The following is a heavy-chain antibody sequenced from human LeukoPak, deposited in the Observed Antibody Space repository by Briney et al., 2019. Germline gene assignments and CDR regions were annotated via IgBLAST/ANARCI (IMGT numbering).Heavy chain of an antibody. CDR2: IFYDGSIQ. V-gene: IGHV3-30*04. J-gene: IGHJ4*02. CDR1: GFTFSDYA. CDR3: ARDLSLIALTD. Sequence: GGSLRLSCAASGFTFSDYAMHWVRQAPGKGLEWLTVIFYDGSIQYYADSVKGRFTISRDNSKNTVYLQMNSLRAEDTAVYYCARDLSLIALTDWGQGTLVTVSS. D-gene: IGHD3-22*01.